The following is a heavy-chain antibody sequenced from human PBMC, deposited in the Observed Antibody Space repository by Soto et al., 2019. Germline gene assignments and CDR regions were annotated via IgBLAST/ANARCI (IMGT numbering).Heavy chain of an antibody. CDR1: GYIFSNFG. J-gene: IGHJ6*02. V-gene: IGHV1-18*01. D-gene: IGHD2-2*01. CDR2: ISGYNDNT. Sequence: QIQLVQSGPEVRKPGASVKVSCKASGYIFSNFGISWVRQAPGQGLEWMGWISGYNDNTNYAQKFQDRVRMTTDISTSTAYMELTTLRFEDTAVYYCAKDASSWFYYYYGMDVWGQGTTVTVS. CDR3: AKDASSWFYYYYGMDV.